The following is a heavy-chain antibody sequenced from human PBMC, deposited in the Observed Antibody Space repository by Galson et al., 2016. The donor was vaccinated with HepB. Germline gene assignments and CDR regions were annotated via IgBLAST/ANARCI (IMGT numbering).Heavy chain of an antibody. D-gene: IGHD2-2*01. CDR2: IYYGGGT. V-gene: IGHV4-31*03. CDR3: AREEESSHYYYFGLEV. CDR1: GASISSGGYY. J-gene: IGHJ6*02. Sequence: TLSLTCTVSGASISSGGYYWNWIRQHPGKGLEWIGYIYYGGGTYYNPSLKSRLTISVDTSKNQFSLRLSSVTAADTAVYYCAREEESSHYYYFGLEVWGQGTTVTVAS.